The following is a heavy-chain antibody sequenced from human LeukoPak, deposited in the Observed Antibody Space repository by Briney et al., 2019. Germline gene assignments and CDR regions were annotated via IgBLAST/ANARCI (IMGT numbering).Heavy chain of an antibody. CDR3: ARENRAGAFDI. CDR2: ISYDGSNK. D-gene: IGHD2/OR15-2a*01. J-gene: IGHJ3*02. V-gene: IGHV3-30*04. CDR1: GFTFSSYA. Sequence: GRSLRLSCAASGFTFSSYAMHWVRQAPGKGLEWVAVISYDGSNKYYADSVKGRFTISRDNSKNTPYLQMNSLRAEDMAVYYCARENRAGAFDIWGQGTMVTVSS.